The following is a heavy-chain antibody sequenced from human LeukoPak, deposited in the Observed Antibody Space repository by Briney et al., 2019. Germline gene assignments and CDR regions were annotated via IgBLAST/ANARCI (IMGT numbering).Heavy chain of an antibody. CDR3: ARGLSYYDSSGFYYYYGMDV. V-gene: IGHV4-34*01. CDR1: GGSFSDYY. Sequence: PSETLSLTCAVHGGSFSDYYWSWVRQPPGKGLEWIGEINHSGSTNYNPSLRSRVTISVDTSKNHFSLKVSSVTAADTALYYCARGLSYYDSSGFYYYYGMDVWGQGTTVTVSS. CDR2: INHSGST. D-gene: IGHD3-22*01. J-gene: IGHJ6*02.